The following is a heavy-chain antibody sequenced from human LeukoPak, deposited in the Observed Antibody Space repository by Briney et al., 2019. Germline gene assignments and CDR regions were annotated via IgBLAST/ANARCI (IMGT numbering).Heavy chain of an antibody. CDR1: GFTFSSYA. V-gene: IGHV3-23*01. J-gene: IGHJ3*02. D-gene: IGHD3-22*01. CDR3: AKDGSPPYYYDSSGYKNDAFDI. Sequence: GGSLRLSCAASGFTFSSYAMSWVRQAPGEGLEWVSAISGSGGSTYYADSVKGRFTISRDNSKNTLYLQMNSLRAEDTAVYYCAKDGSPPYYYDSSGYKNDAFDIWGQGTMVTVSS. CDR2: ISGSGGST.